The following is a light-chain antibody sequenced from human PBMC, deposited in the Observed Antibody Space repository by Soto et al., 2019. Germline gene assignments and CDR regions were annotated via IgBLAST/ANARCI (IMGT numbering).Light chain of an antibody. Sequence: IVITQSPAPLSVSPGAQATLSGRASQSVSNNLAWFQQKPGQVPRLRIYGAYNRAAGVSAMISGSASGTEFTLTISSLHSEEFAVYYCQQYHYWWTFGQGTKVDI. CDR2: GAY. V-gene: IGKV3-15*01. J-gene: IGKJ1*01. CDR3: QQYHYWWT. CDR1: QSVSNN.